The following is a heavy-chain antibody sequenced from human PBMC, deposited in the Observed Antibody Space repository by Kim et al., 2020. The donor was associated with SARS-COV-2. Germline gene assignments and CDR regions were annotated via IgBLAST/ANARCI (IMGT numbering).Heavy chain of an antibody. D-gene: IGHD6-6*01. CDR2: ISYDGSNK. J-gene: IGHJ4*02. Sequence: GGSLRLSCAASGFTFSSYAMHWVRQAPGKGLEWVAVISYDGSNKYYADSVKGRFTISRDNSKNTLYLQMNSLRAEDTAGYYCARGHLYCSSSPFDYCVQG. CDR3: ARGHLYCSSSPFDY. V-gene: IGHV3-30-3*01. CDR1: GFTFSSYA.